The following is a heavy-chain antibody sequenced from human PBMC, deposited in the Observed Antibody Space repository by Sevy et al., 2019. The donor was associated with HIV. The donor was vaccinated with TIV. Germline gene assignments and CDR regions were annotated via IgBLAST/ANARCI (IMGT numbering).Heavy chain of an antibody. D-gene: IGHD6-13*01. V-gene: IGHV3-48*02. Sequence: GGSLRLSCAASGFTFSSYSMNWVRQAPGKGLEWVSYISSSSSTICYADSVKGRFTISRDNAKNSLYLQMNSLRDEDTAVYYCARGIRIAAAAEDAFDIWGQGTMVTVSS. J-gene: IGHJ3*02. CDR3: ARGIRIAAAAEDAFDI. CDR2: ISSSSSTI. CDR1: GFTFSSYS.